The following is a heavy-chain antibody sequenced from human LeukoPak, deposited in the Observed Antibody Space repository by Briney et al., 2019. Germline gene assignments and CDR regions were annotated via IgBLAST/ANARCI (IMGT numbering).Heavy chain of an antibody. D-gene: IGHD3-10*01. CDR3: AKDQPEWGWFAFESAEYFQH. V-gene: IGHV3-48*01. J-gene: IGHJ1*01. CDR2: ISSSSSTI. Sequence: GGSLRLSCAASGFTFSSYRMNWVRQAPGKGLEWVSYISSSSSTIYYADSVKGRFTISRDNSKNTLYLQMNSLRAEDTAVYYCAKDQPEWGWFAFESAEYFQHWGQGTLVTVSS. CDR1: GFTFSSYR.